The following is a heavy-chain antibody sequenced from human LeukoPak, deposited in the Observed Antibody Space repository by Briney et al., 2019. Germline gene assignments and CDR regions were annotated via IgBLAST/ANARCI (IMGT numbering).Heavy chain of an antibody. CDR3: AIGYSSGWYVDY. Sequence: SVKVSCKASGGTFSSYAISWVRQAPGQGLEWMGGIIPIFGTANYAQKFQGRVTITADESTSTAYMELSSLRSGDTAVYYCAIGYSSGWYVDYWGQGTLVTVSS. D-gene: IGHD6-19*01. J-gene: IGHJ4*02. CDR1: GGTFSSYA. CDR2: IIPIFGTA. V-gene: IGHV1-69*13.